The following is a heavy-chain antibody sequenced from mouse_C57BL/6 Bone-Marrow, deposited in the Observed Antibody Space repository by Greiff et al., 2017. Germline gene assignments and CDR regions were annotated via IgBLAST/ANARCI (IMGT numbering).Heavy chain of an antibody. CDR1: GYTFTSYW. Sequence: QVQLQQPGAELVKPGASVKLSCKASGYTFTSYWMQWVKQRPGQGLEWIGEIDPSDSYTNYNQKFKGKATLTVDTSSSTAYMQLSSLTSEDSAVYYCARDRFWYGGQGTTLTVSS. V-gene: IGHV1-50*01. CDR3: ARDRFWY. J-gene: IGHJ2*01. CDR2: IDPSDSYT.